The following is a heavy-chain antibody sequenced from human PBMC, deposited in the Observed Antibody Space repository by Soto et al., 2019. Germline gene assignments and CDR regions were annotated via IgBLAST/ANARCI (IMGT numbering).Heavy chain of an antibody. CDR3: ARGRDVVVTDGTRDDFDV. Sequence: ASVXVSCKTSCYIVNKYGFNGVLHAPGQGLEWMGRISAFNGYTNLAQKFQGRLTLTTDASTNTAYMELSSLRSGDTATYFGARGRDVVVTDGTRDDFDVWGQGTMVNV. CDR1: CYIVNKYG. CDR2: ISAFNGYT. V-gene: IGHV1-18*01. J-gene: IGHJ3*01. D-gene: IGHD2-21*01.